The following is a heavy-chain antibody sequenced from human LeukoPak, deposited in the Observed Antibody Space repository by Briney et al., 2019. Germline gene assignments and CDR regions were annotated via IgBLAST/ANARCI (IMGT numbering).Heavy chain of an antibody. J-gene: IGHJ4*02. CDR1: GGSISSSSYY. Sequence: SETLSLTCTVSGGSISSSSYYWSCIRQSPGKGLEWIGEINHSGSTNYNPSLKSRVTMSVDTSKNQFSLKLSSVTAVDTAVYYCHLVRGGGYFDYWGQGTLVTVSS. CDR2: INHSGST. V-gene: IGHV4-39*07. D-gene: IGHD3-10*01. CDR3: HLVRGGGYFDY.